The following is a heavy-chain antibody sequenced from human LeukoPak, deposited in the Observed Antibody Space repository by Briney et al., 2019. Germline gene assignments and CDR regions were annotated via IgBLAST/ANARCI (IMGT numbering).Heavy chain of an antibody. V-gene: IGHV3-23*01. J-gene: IGHJ4*02. Sequence: GGSLRLSCAASGFTFSISSMSWVRQAPGKGLEWVSALTGSGGSTYYADSVKGRFTISRDNSKKTLFLQMNSLRAEYTAVYYCAKDLAPAAYWGQGTLVTVSS. CDR3: AKDLAPAAY. CDR2: LTGSGGST. CDR1: GFTFSISS. D-gene: IGHD2-2*01.